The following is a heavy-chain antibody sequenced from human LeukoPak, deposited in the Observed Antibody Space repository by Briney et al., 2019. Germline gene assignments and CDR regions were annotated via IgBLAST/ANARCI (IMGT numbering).Heavy chain of an antibody. CDR3: ARVYLERLTAGYFDH. V-gene: IGHV3-53*05. Sequence: GGSLRLSCAASGFTVSSNYMSWVRQAPGKGLEWVSVIYSGGSTYYADSVKGRFIISRDNSKNTLYLQMNSLRDDDSAAYFCARVYLERLTAGYFDHWGQGTQVTVSP. CDR1: GFTVSSNY. CDR2: IYSGGST. D-gene: IGHD2-8*01. J-gene: IGHJ4*02.